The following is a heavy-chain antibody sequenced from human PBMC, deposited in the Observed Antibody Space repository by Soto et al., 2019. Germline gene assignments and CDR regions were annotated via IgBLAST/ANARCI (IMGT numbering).Heavy chain of an antibody. CDR1: GFRFNDYA. D-gene: IGHD1-26*01. J-gene: IGHJ6*02. Sequence: GGSLRLSCAASGFRFNDYAIHWVRQASGKGLEWLGRIKNKANNYATASAASLKGRFTVSRDDSSYTAYLQMSSLETDDTAVYYCTRLSEGAYYHYGMDVWGQGTTVTVSS. V-gene: IGHV3-73*01. CDR2: IKNKANNYAT. CDR3: TRLSEGAYYHYGMDV.